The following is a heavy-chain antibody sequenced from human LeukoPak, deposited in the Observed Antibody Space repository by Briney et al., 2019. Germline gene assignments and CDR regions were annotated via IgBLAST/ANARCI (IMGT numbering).Heavy chain of an antibody. J-gene: IGHJ5*02. Sequence: GGSLRLSCAASGFTFSIFVMTWVRQAPGKGREWVSTIGGGGKTYYADSVKGRFTISRDSSKNTLFLQTNSLRAEDTAIYYCVKRGLIGTTEFDLWGQGTLVTVSS. CDR1: GFTFSIFV. CDR3: VKRGLIGTTEFDL. CDR2: IGGGGKT. D-gene: IGHD1-7*01. V-gene: IGHV3-23*01.